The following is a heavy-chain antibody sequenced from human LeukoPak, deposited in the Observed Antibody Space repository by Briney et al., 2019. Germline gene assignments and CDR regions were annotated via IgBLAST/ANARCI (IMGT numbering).Heavy chain of an antibody. D-gene: IGHD3-9*01. CDR3: AKLGILTGHYYFDY. V-gene: IGHV3-23*01. CDR2: ISGSGGST. Sequence: GGSLRLSCAASGFTFSNYAMSWVRQAPGKGLEWVSVISGSGGSTYYADSVKGRFTISRDNSKNTLYLQMNSLRAEDTAAYYCAKLGILTGHYYFDYWGQGTLLTVSS. J-gene: IGHJ4*02. CDR1: GFTFSNYA.